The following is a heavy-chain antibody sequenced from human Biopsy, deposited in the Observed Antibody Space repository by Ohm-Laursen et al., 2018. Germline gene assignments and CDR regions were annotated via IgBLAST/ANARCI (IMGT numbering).Heavy chain of an antibody. J-gene: IGHJ2*01. CDR3: ARDRGYYSDRTVPGYFDL. V-gene: IGHV4-59*01. D-gene: IGHD3-22*01. Sequence: SGTLSLTCIVSGDSISSYYWSWIRQPPGKGLQWIGYVYYTGSTDYNPSLQSRVTISVDTSKNHFSLRLRSVTAADTAIYYCARDRGYYSDRTVPGYFDLWGRGTLVTVSS. CDR1: GDSISSYY. CDR2: VYYTGST.